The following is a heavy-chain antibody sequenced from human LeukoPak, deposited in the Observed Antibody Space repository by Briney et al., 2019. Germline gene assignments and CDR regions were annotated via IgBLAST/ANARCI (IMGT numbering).Heavy chain of an antibody. CDR3: ARDHHSYYDSSGLPSY. V-gene: IGHV3-30*04. D-gene: IGHD3-22*01. J-gene: IGHJ4*02. CDR2: ISYDGSNK. Sequence: PGGSLRLSCAASGFTFSSYAMHWVRQAPGKGLEWVAVISYDGSNKYYADSVKGRFTISRDNSKNTLYLQMNSLRAEDTAVYYCARDHHSYYDSSGLPSYWGQGTLVTVSS. CDR1: GFTFSSYA.